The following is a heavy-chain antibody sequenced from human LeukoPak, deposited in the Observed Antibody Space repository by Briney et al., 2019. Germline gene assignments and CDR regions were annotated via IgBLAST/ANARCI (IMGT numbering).Heavy chain of an antibody. V-gene: IGHV3-30*01. CDR3: ARDPSYGSGSFRWFDP. CDR1: AITLSSYA. D-gene: IGHD3-10*01. CDR2: ISSGGTDE. Sequence: GGSLRLSCAASAITLSSYAMHWVRQAPGKGLEWVSLISSGGTDEYYADSVKGRFTISRDNSKNTLYLQLNSLRAEDTAVYYCARDPSYGSGSFRWFDPWGQGTLVTVSS. J-gene: IGHJ5*02.